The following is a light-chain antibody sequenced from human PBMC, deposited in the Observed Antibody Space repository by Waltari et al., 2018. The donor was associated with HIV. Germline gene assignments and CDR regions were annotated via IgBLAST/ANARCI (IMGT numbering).Light chain of an antibody. V-gene: IGLV2-23*01. J-gene: IGLJ2*01. CDR3: CSYAGSSKV. CDR1: SSVDGSFNL. Sequence: SALTQPASVSGSPGQSITISCTGTSSVDGSFNLFSWYQHHPGKAPKLMIYEGSKRPSGVSNRFSGSKSGNTASLTISGLQAEDEADYYCCSYAGSSKVFGGGTKLTVL. CDR2: EGS.